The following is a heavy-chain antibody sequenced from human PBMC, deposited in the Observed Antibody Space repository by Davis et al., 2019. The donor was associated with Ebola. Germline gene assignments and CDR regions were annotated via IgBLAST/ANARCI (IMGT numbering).Heavy chain of an antibody. V-gene: IGHV3-74*01. D-gene: IGHD3-10*01. Sequence: GESLKISCAASGFTFSSYWMHWVRQAPGKGLVWVSRINSDGSSTSYADSVKGRFTISRDNAKNSLYPQMNSLRAEDTAVYYCARGRMVRGVIITNDAFDIWGQGTMVTVSS. CDR1: GFTFSSYW. J-gene: IGHJ3*02. CDR2: INSDGSST. CDR3: ARGRMVRGVIITNDAFDI.